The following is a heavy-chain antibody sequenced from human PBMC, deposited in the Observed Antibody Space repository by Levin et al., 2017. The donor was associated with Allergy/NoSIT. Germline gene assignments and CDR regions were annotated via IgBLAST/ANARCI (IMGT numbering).Heavy chain of an antibody. CDR1: GFTFSSYS. D-gene: IGHD2/OR15-2a*01. V-gene: IGHV3-21*01. CDR2: ISSSSSYI. J-gene: IGHJ6*02. CDR3: ARDLGTIYAAIYGMDV. Sequence: GGSLRLSCAASGFTFSSYSMNWVRQAPGKGLEWVSSISSSSSYIYYADSVKGRFTISRDNAKNSLYLQMNSLRAEDTAVYYCARDLGTIYAAIYGMDVWGQGTTVTVSS.